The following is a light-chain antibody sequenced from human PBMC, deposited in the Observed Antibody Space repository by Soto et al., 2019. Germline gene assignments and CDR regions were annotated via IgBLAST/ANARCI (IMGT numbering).Light chain of an antibody. V-gene: IGKV3-20*01. CDR3: QQYGSSPRT. CDR2: GAS. Sequence: EIVLTQSPGTLSLSPGERATLSCRASQSVSSSYLAWYQQKPGQAPRLLIYGASSRATGIPDRFSGSASGTDFYLTISRLGPEDFAVYYCQQYGSSPRTFGQGTKVEIK. CDR1: QSVSSSY. J-gene: IGKJ1*01.